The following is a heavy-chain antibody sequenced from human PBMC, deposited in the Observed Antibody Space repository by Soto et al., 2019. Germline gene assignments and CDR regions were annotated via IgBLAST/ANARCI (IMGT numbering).Heavy chain of an antibody. CDR1: GGSISSGGYY. J-gene: IGHJ4*02. D-gene: IGHD3-22*01. CDR3: ARVANDSSGYSALGSLLNFDY. V-gene: IGHV4-31*03. CDR2: IYYSGST. Sequence: SETLSLTCTVSGGSISSGGYYWSWIRQHPGKGLEWIGYIYYSGSTYYNPSLKSRVTISVDTSKNQFSLKLSSVTAADTAVYYCARVANDSSGYSALGSLLNFDYWGQGNLVTVSS.